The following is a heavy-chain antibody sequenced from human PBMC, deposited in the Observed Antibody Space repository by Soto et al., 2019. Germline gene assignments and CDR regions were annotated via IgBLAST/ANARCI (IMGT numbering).Heavy chain of an antibody. J-gene: IGHJ4*02. CDR1: GFTFSSYG. CDR2: IWYDGSNK. V-gene: IGHV3-33*01. CDR3: ARDLRDYVWGSYRPDHVFDY. Sequence: PGGSLRLSCAASGFTFSSYGMHWVRQAPGKGLEWVAVIWYDGSNKYYADSVKGRFTISRDNSKNTLYLQMNSLRAEDTAVYYCARDLRDYVWGSYRPDHVFDYWGQGTLVTVSS. D-gene: IGHD3-16*02.